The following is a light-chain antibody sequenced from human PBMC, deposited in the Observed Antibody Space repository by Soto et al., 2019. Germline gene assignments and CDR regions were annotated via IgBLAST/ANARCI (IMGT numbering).Light chain of an antibody. Sequence: QSVLTQPPSVSGAHGQRVTISCTGSSSNIGAGYDVHWYQQLPGTAPKLLIYGNSNRPSGVPDRFSGSKSGTSASLAITGLQAEYEADYYCQSYDSSLSGLVFGGGIKLNVL. CDR1: SSNIGAGYD. CDR3: QSYDSSLSGLV. J-gene: IGLJ2*01. CDR2: GNS. V-gene: IGLV1-40*01.